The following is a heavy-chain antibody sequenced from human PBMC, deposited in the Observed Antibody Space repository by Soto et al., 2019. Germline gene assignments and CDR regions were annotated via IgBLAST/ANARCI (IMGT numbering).Heavy chain of an antibody. Sequence: GGSLRLSCAASGFTFSSYSMNWVRQAPGKGLEWVSSISSSSSYIYYADSVKGRFTISRDNAKNSLYLQMKSLRDEDTAVYYCARDMSGTAMVTFYYYYGMDVWGQGTTVTVSS. CDR2: ISSSSSYI. CDR1: GFTFSSYS. CDR3: ARDMSGTAMVTFYYYYGMDV. D-gene: IGHD5-18*01. J-gene: IGHJ6*02. V-gene: IGHV3-21*01.